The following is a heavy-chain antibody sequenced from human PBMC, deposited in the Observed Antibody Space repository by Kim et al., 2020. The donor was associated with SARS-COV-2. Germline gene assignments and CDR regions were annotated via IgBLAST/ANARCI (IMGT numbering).Heavy chain of an antibody. CDR2: ISYDGSNK. Sequence: GGSLRLSCAASGFTFSSYGMHWVRQAPGKGLEWVAVISYDGSNKYYADSVKGRFTISRDNSKNTLYLQMNSLRAEDTAVYYCAKDLLGNYGVDYWGQGTLVTVSS. CDR1: GFTFSSYG. J-gene: IGHJ4*02. V-gene: IGHV3-30*18. CDR3: AKDLLGNYGVDY. D-gene: IGHD4-4*01.